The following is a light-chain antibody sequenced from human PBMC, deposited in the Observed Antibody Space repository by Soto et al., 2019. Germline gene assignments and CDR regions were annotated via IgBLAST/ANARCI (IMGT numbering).Light chain of an antibody. CDR2: GAA. CDR1: QSISNRY. Sequence: IVLTQSPGTLSLSPGERAALSSRASQSISNRYLAWFQQKPGQAPRVLISGAANRATGIPDRFSGSGSGTDFTLTISRLEPEDFAVYFCQQYGVSPPFTFGQGTKVEIK. J-gene: IGKJ2*01. CDR3: QQYGVSPPFT. V-gene: IGKV3-20*01.